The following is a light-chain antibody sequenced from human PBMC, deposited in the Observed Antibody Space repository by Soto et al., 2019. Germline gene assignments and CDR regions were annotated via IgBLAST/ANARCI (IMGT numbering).Light chain of an antibody. Sequence: QSALTQPASVSGSPGQSITISRTGTSSDVGGYNYVSWYQQHPGKAPKLMIYDVSNRPSGVSNRFSGSKSGNTASLTISGLQAEDEADYYCSSHTSSSTPYVFGTGTKLTVL. CDR1: SSDVGGYNY. CDR3: SSHTSSSTPYV. J-gene: IGLJ1*01. CDR2: DVS. V-gene: IGLV2-14*01.